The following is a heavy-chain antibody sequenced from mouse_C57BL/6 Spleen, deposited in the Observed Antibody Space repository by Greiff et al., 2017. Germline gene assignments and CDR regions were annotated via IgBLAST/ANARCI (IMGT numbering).Heavy chain of an antibody. Sequence: VQLKESGPELVKPGASVKISCKASGYSFTDYNMNWVKQSNGKSLEWIGVINPNYGTTSYNQKFKGKATLTVDQSSSTAYMQLNSLTSEDSAGYYCAKFYGSFSYYAMDYWGQGTSVTVSS. J-gene: IGHJ4*01. V-gene: IGHV1-39*01. CDR1: GYSFTDYN. CDR2: INPNYGTT. D-gene: IGHD1-1*01. CDR3: AKFYGSFSYYAMDY.